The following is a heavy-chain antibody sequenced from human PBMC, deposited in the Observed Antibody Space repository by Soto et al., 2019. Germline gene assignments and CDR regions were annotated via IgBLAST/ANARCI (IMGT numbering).Heavy chain of an antibody. CDR3: VKDLVGATPLRDY. CDR2: ISSNGGST. V-gene: IGHV3-64D*08. Sequence: GGSLRLSCSASGFTFSSYAMHWVRQAPGKGLEYVSAISSNGGSTYYADSVKGRFTISRDNSKNTLYLQMSSLRAEDTAVYYCVKDLVGATPLRDYWGQGTLVTVSS. J-gene: IGHJ4*02. CDR1: GFTFSSYA. D-gene: IGHD1-26*01.